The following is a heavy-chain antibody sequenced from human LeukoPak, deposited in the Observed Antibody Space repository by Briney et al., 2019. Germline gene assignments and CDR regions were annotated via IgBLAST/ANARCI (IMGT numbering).Heavy chain of an antibody. CDR2: IWYDGSNK. CDR1: GFTFSSYG. CDR3: ARDPNRYAFDY. J-gene: IGHJ4*02. Sequence: PGGSLRLSCAASGFTFSSYGMHWVRQAPGKGLEWVAVIWYDGSNKYYADSVKGRFTISRDNSKNTLYLQMNGLRAEDTAVYYCARDPNRYAFDYWGQGTLVTVSS. V-gene: IGHV3-33*01. D-gene: IGHD1-14*01.